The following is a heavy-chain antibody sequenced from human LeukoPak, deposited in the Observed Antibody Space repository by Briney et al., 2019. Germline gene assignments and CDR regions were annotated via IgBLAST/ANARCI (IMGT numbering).Heavy chain of an antibody. J-gene: IGHJ4*02. CDR2: LSGSGGAT. Sequence: GGSLRLSCAASGFTFSSYAMNWVRQAPGKGLEWVSSLSGSGGATYYADSVKGRFSIPRDNSKNTLYLQMNSLRVDDTAVYYCAKDLLPVGASNYYFDYWGQGTLVTVSS. V-gene: IGHV3-23*01. CDR3: AKDLLPVGASNYYFDY. CDR1: GFTFSSYA. D-gene: IGHD1-26*01.